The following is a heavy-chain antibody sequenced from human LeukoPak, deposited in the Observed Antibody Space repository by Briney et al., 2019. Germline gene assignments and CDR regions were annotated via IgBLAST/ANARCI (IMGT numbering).Heavy chain of an antibody. CDR1: GFTFSSYW. CDR2: IKQDGSEK. CDR3: ARGLPHCSSTSCYTGFDY. J-gene: IGHJ4*02. V-gene: IGHV3-7*01. D-gene: IGHD2-2*02. Sequence: GGSLRLSCAASGFTFSSYWMSWVRQAPGKGLEWVANIKQDGSEKYYVDSVKGRFTISRDNAKNSLYLQMNSLRAEDTAVYYCARGLPHCSSTSCYTGFDYWGQGTLVTVSS.